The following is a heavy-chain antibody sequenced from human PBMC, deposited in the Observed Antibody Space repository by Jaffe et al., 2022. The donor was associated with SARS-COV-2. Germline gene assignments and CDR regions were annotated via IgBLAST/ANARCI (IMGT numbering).Heavy chain of an antibody. CDR2: IEQDGSEK. Sequence: EVQLVESGGGLVQPGGSLRLSCAASGFTFSRYWMSWVRQAPGKGLEWVANIEQDGSEKYYVDSVKGRFTISRDNAKNSLYLQMNSLRAEDTAVYHCARDIRKGIVGATRGASDIWGQGTMVTVSS. CDR1: GFTFSRYW. J-gene: IGHJ3*02. CDR3: ARDIRKGIVGATRGASDI. V-gene: IGHV3-7*01. D-gene: IGHD1-26*01.